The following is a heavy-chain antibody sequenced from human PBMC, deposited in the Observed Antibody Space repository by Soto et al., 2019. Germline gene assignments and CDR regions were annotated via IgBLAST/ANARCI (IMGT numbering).Heavy chain of an antibody. CDR1: GGSFSGYY. D-gene: IGHD4-17*01. J-gene: IGHJ5*02. Sequence: SETLSLTCAVYGGSFSGYYWSWIRQPPGKGLEWIGEINHSGSTNYNPSLKSRVTISVDTSKNQFSLKLSSVTAADTAVYYCARGLRSRPYWFDPWGQGTLVTVSS. CDR2: INHSGST. CDR3: ARGLRSRPYWFDP. V-gene: IGHV4-34*01.